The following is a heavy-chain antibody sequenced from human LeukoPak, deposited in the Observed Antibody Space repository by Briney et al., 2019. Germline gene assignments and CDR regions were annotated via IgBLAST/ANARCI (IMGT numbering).Heavy chain of an antibody. CDR3: ASRPARYCGGDCYVDY. CDR1: GGTFSSYA. CDR2: ITPIFGTA. J-gene: IGHJ4*02. D-gene: IGHD2-21*02. Sequence: GASVKVSCKASGGTFSSYAISWVRQAPGQGLEWMGGITPIFGTANYAQKFQGRVTITTDESTSTAYMELSSLRSEDTAVYYCASRPARYCGGDCYVDYWGQGTLVTVSS. V-gene: IGHV1-69*05.